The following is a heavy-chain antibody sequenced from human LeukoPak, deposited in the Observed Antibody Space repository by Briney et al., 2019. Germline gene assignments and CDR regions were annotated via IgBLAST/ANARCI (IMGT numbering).Heavy chain of an antibody. D-gene: IGHD3-16*01. J-gene: IGHJ4*02. CDR3: ARHGLTDY. CDR1: GGSISNSSYY. Sequence: SETLSLTCTVSGGSISNSSYYWGWIRQPPGKGLEWIGSIYYSGSTYYNPSLKSRVTISVDTSKNQFSLKLSSVTAADTAVYYCARHGLTDYWGQGTLVTVSS. CDR2: IYYSGST. V-gene: IGHV4-39*01.